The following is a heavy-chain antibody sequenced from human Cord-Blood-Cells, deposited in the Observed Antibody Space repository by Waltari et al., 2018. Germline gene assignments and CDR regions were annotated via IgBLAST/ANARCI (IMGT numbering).Heavy chain of an antibody. D-gene: IGHD3-22*01. V-gene: IGHV4-4*07. CDR2: IYTSGST. CDR1: GGSISSYY. J-gene: IGHJ5*02. Sequence: QVQLQESGPGLVKPSETLSLTRTVSGGSISSYYWSWIRQPAGKGLEWIGRIYTSGSTNYNPSLKSRVTMSVDTSKNQFSLKLSSVTAADTAVYYCARVPDSSGYNWFDPWGQGTLVTVSS. CDR3: ARVPDSSGYNWFDP.